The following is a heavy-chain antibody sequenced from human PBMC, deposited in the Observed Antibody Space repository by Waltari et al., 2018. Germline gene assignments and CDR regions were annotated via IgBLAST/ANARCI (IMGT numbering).Heavy chain of an antibody. CDR1: GGSISSYY. V-gene: IGHV4-59*01. CDR3: ARGGSYTRGDY. D-gene: IGHD1-26*01. Sequence: QVQLQESGPGLVKPSETLSLTCTVSGGSISSYYWSWIRQPPGKGLEWIGYIDDSGSTNHSPSLKSRVTISVDTSKNQFSLKLSSVTAADTAVYYCARGGSYTRGDYWGQGTLVTVSS. CDR2: IDDSGST. J-gene: IGHJ4*02.